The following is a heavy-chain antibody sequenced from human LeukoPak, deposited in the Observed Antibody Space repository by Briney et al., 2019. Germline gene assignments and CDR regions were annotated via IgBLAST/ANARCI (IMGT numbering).Heavy chain of an antibody. CDR1: GGTFSSYD. D-gene: IGHD3-10*01. V-gene: IGHV1-69*05. CDR3: ATAHYGSGMGDAFDI. CDR2: IIPIFGTA. Sequence: GASVKVSCKASGGTFSSYDISWVRQAPGQGLEWMGGIIPIFGTANYAQKFQGRVTITTDKSTSTAYMELSSLRSEDTAVYYCATAHYGSGMGDAFDIWGQGTMVTVSS. J-gene: IGHJ3*02.